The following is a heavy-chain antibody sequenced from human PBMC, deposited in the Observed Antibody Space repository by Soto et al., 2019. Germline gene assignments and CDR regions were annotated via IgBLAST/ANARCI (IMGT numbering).Heavy chain of an antibody. D-gene: IGHD3-3*01. J-gene: IGHJ6*03. CDR3: ARDSGGYYDFWSGYPQDTRRYYMDV. Sequence: GGSLRLSCAASGFTFSSYWMHWVRQAPGKGLVWVSRINSDGSSTSYADSVKGRFTISRDNAKNTLYLQMNSLRAEDTAVYYCARDSGGYYDFWSGYPQDTRRYYMDVWGKGTTVTVSS. CDR2: INSDGSST. V-gene: IGHV3-74*01. CDR1: GFTFSSYW.